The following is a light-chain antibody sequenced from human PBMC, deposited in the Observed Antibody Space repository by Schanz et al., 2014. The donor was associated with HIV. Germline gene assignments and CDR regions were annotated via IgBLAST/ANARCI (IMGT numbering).Light chain of an antibody. Sequence: EIVLTQSPGTLSLFPGERAALSCRASQTITSNFLAWYQQRPGQAPRLLIYGASTRATGIPARFSGSGSGTEFTLTISSLQSEDFAVYYCQQYGSSPLTFGGGSKVEIK. CDR3: QQYGSSPLT. CDR2: GAS. V-gene: IGKV3-20*01. J-gene: IGKJ4*01. CDR1: QTITSNF.